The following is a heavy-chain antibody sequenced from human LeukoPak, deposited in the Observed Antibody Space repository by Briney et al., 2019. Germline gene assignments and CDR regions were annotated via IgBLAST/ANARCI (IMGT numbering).Heavy chain of an antibody. D-gene: IGHD1-1*01. Sequence: SQTLSLTCTVSGGSICSGSYYWSWIRQPAGKGREWIGRIYTSGSTNYNPSLKGRVTISVDTSKNQFSLKLSAVTAADTAVYYCARGPNWFTLAGPVNWFDPWGQGTLVTVSS. CDR1: GGSICSGSYY. CDR2: IYTSGST. V-gene: IGHV4-61*02. J-gene: IGHJ5*02. CDR3: ARGPNWFTLAGPVNWFDP.